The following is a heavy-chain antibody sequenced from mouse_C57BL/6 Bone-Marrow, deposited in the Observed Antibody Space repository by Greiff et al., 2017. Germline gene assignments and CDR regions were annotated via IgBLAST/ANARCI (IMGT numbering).Heavy chain of an antibody. CDR3: ARDLSDGYGSSSWYFDV. CDR1: GFTFSDYY. V-gene: IGHV5-16*01. Sequence: EVKLVESEGGLVQPGSSMQLSCTASGFTFSDYYMAWVRQVPEKGLEWVANINYDGSSTYYLDSLTSRFIISRDTAKNILYLQMSSLKSEDTATYYCARDLSDGYGSSSWYFDVWGTGTTVTGSS. J-gene: IGHJ1*03. CDR2: INYDGSST. D-gene: IGHD1-1*01.